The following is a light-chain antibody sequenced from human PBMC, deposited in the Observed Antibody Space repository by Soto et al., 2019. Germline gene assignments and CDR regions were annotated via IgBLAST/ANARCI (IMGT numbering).Light chain of an antibody. CDR1: QSVSTS. J-gene: IGKJ1*01. CDR3: QQYNTYRT. V-gene: IGKV1-5*03. Sequence: DIQMTQSPSPLFASGGDRLIIPFRASQSVSTSLAWYQQKPGIAPKLLIYQASSLENGVPSRFSGSGSGTEFTLTISSLQPDDFATYYCQQYNTYRTFGQGTKVDIK. CDR2: QAS.